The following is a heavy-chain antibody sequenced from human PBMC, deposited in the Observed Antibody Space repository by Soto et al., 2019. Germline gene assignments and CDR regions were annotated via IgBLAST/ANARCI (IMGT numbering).Heavy chain of an antibody. J-gene: IGHJ4*02. Sequence: QVQLVESGGGVVQPGRSLRLSCAASGFTFSSYGMHWVRQAPGKGLEWVAVIWYDGSNKYYADSVKGRFTISRDNSKKTLYLQMNNLRAEDTAVYYCARERGYCSGGSCYSSLDYWGQGTLVTVSS. CDR1: GFTFSSYG. D-gene: IGHD2-15*01. CDR2: IWYDGSNK. CDR3: ARERGYCSGGSCYSSLDY. V-gene: IGHV3-33*01.